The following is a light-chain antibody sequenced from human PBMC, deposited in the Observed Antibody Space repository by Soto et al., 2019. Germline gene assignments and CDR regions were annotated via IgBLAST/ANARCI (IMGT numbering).Light chain of an antibody. CDR3: QQSYSTPPIT. CDR1: QTISVY. CDR2: DAS. J-gene: IGKJ5*01. V-gene: IGKV1-39*01. Sequence: DIQMTQSPSSLSASVGDTVTITCRASQTISVYLNWYQQIPGKAPKLLIYDASSLESGVPSRFSGSGSGTEFTLTISSLQPDDFATYYCQQSYSTPPITFGQGTRLEIK.